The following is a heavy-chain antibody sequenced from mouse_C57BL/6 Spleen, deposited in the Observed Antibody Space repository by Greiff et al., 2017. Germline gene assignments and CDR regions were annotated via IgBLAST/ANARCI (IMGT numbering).Heavy chain of an antibody. CDR2: ISGGGGNT. V-gene: IGHV5-9*01. J-gene: IGHJ4*01. Sequence: EVNVVESGGGLVKPGGSLKLSCAASGFTFSSYTMSWVRQTPEKRLEWVATISGGGGNTYYPDSVKGRFTISRDNAKNTLYLQMSSLRSEDTALYYCARHHYSMDYWGQGTSVTVSS. CDR1: GFTFSSYT. CDR3: ARHHYSMDY.